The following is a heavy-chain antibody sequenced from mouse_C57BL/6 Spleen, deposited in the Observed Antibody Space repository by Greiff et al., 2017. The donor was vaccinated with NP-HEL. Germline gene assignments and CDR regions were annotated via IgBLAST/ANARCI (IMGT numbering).Heavy chain of an antibody. CDR2: IDPEDGDT. J-gene: IGHJ3*01. CDR1: GFNIKDYY. D-gene: IGHD2-4*01. CDR3: TTGDDYDVAWFAY. V-gene: IGHV14-1*01. Sequence: EVKLVESGAELVRPGASVKLSCTASGFNIKDYYMHWVKQRPEQGLEWIGRIDPEDGDTEYAPKFQGKATMTADKSSNTAYLQLSSLTSEDTAVYYGTTGDDYDVAWFAYWGQGTLVTVSA.